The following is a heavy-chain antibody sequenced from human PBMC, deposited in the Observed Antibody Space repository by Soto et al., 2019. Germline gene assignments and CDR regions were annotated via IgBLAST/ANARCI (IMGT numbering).Heavy chain of an antibody. V-gene: IGHV3-23*01. J-gene: IGHJ5*02. Sequence: PGGSLRLSCAVSGFTFNSYAMNWVRQAPGRGLEWVSSISGSGRTTYYADAVKGRFTISRDNSKNTLFLQMNSLRSEDTAVYYCAKGVTTIVATGSWFDHWGQGTLVTSPQ. CDR1: GFTFNSYA. CDR3: AKGVTTIVATGSWFDH. CDR2: ISGSGRTT. D-gene: IGHD5-12*01.